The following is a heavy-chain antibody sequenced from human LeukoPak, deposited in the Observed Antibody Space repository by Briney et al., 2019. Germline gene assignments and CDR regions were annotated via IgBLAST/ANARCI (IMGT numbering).Heavy chain of an antibody. Sequence: ASVKVSCKASGYTFTGYYMHWVRQAPGQGLEWMGGIIPVFGTTNYAQDFQDRVTVTTDQSMTTVYMELSSLRPEDTAVYYCARNYGSASFYWYFDLWGRGTLVTVSS. CDR1: GYTFTGYY. J-gene: IGHJ2*01. CDR3: ARNYGSASFYWYFDL. CDR2: IIPVFGTT. V-gene: IGHV1-69*05. D-gene: IGHD3-10*01.